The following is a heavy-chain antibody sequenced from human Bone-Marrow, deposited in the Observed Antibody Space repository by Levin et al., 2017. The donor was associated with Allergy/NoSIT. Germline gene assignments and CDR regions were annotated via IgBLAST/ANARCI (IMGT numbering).Heavy chain of an antibody. D-gene: IGHD4-23*01. J-gene: IGHJ3*02. V-gene: IGHV1-69*13. CDR3: ARVVHGGLNDAFDI. CDR2: IIPIFGTA. CDR1: GGTFSSYA. Sequence: ASVKVSCKASGGTFSSYAISWVRQAPGQGLEWMGGIIPIFGTANYAQKFQGRVTITADESTSTAYMELSSLRSEDTAVYYCARVVHGGLNDAFDIWGQGTMVTVSS.